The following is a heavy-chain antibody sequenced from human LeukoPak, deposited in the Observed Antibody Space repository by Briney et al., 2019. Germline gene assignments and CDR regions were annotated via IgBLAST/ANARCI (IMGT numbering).Heavy chain of an antibody. Sequence: PGGSLRLSCAASGFTFSSYAMSWVRQAPGEGLEWVSAISGSGGSTYYADSVKGRFTISRDNSKNTLYLQMNSLRAEDTAVYYCAKGDVPGYSSSWYADDYWGQGTLVTVSS. J-gene: IGHJ4*02. V-gene: IGHV3-23*01. D-gene: IGHD6-13*01. CDR1: GFTFSSYA. CDR2: ISGSGGST. CDR3: AKGDVPGYSSSWYADDY.